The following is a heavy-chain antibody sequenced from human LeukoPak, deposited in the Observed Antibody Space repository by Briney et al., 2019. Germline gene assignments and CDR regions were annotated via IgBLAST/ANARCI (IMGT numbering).Heavy chain of an antibody. V-gene: IGHV7-4-1*02. CDR1: GYTFTSYG. D-gene: IGHD5-24*01. CDR2: INTNTGNP. Sequence: GSVKVSCKASGYTFTSYGLNWVRQAPGQGLQWLGWINTNTGNPTYAQGFTGRFVFSLDTSVSTAYLQISSLKAEDTAVYYCARQGWPYYYYYYMDFWGKGTTVTVSS. CDR3: ARQGWPYYYYYYMDF. J-gene: IGHJ6*03.